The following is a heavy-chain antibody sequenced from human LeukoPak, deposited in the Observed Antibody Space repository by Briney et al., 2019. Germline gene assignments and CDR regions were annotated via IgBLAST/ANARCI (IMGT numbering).Heavy chain of an antibody. CDR2: IYYSGST. CDR1: GGSISSHY. D-gene: IGHD5-12*01. Sequence: PSETLSLTCTVSGGSISSHYWSWIRQPPGKGLEWIGYIYYSGSTNYNPSLKSRATISVDTSKNQFSLKLSSVTAADTAVYYCARDIVALYWGQGTLVTVSS. J-gene: IGHJ4*02. CDR3: ARDIVALY. V-gene: IGHV4-59*11.